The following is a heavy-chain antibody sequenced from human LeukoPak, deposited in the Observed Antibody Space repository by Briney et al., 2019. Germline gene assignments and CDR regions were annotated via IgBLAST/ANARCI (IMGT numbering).Heavy chain of an antibody. Sequence: GGSLRLSCAASGFTFTTYPMSWVRQAPGKGLEWVSAISASGGGTYYADSVKGRFTISRDNSRSTVFLPMSSLRAEDTALYFCVRELTVTTREYYFDLWGQGTLVTVSS. CDR2: ISASGGGT. CDR3: VRELTVTTREYYFDL. D-gene: IGHD1-20*01. J-gene: IGHJ4*02. CDR1: GFTFTTYP. V-gene: IGHV3-23*01.